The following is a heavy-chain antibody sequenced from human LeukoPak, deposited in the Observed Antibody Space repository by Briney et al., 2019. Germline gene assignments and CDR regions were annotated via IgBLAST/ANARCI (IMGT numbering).Heavy chain of an antibody. D-gene: IGHD3-10*01. CDR2: ISGSGGST. CDR3: AKGDGSGTYGMDV. J-gene: IGHJ6*02. Sequence: GGSLRLSCAASGSTFSSYAMSWVRQAPGKGLEWVSAISGSGGSTYYADSVKGRFTISRDNSKNTLYLQMNSLRAEDTAVYYCAKGDGSGTYGMDVWGQGTTVTVSS. CDR1: GSTFSSYA. V-gene: IGHV3-23*01.